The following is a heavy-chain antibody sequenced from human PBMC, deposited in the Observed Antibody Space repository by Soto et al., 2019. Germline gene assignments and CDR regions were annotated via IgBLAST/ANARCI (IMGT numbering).Heavy chain of an antibody. D-gene: IGHD2-21*01. Sequence: EEQLLQSGGGVVQSGGSLRLSCEASGFLFSSYAMNWVRQAPGKGLEWVSSISSHGDTTYYAESVRGRFTISRDNSKNTLFLQLNSLRGEDTATYYCARCKQKVIHCAMDVWGQGATVTVTS. V-gene: IGHV3-23*01. CDR1: GFLFSSYA. J-gene: IGHJ6*02. CDR3: ARCKQKVIHCAMDV. CDR2: ISSHGDTT.